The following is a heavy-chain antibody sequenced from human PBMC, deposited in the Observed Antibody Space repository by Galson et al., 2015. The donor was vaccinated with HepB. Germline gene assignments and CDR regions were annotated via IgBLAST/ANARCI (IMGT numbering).Heavy chain of an antibody. Sequence: SLRLSCAASRFTFRSHGMHWVRQAPGKGLEWVAVIWYDGNNEYYTDSVKGRFTISRDNSKNTLYLQMNSLRAEDTAVYYCARDRERDGNNAGFDYWGQGTLVTVSS. CDR2: IWYDGNNE. J-gene: IGHJ4*02. CDR1: RFTFRSHG. V-gene: IGHV3-33*01. D-gene: IGHD5-24*01. CDR3: ARDRERDGNNAGFDY.